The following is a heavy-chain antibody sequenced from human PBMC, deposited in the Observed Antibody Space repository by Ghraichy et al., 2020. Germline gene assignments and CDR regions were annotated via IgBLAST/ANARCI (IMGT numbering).Heavy chain of an antibody. V-gene: IGHV3-33*06. CDR2: IYYDGNNK. J-gene: IGHJ4*02. D-gene: IGHD1-26*01. Sequence: GGSLRLSCAASGFTFSNYGMHWIRHAPDKGLEWVAVIYYDGNNKYYADSVKGRFTISRDNSENMLYLQMNSLRAEDTAVYYCAKDVGATRGPDYWGQGTLVTVSS. CDR1: GFTFSNYG. CDR3: AKDVGATRGPDY.